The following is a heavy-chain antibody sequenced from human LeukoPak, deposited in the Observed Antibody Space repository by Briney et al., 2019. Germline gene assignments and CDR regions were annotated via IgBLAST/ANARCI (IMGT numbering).Heavy chain of an antibody. CDR2: IKSKTDGGTT. J-gene: IGHJ6*03. D-gene: IGHD5-24*01. CDR3: TTEGRVATTYYYYYYMDV. Sequence: GGSLRLSCAASGFTFSNAWMSWVRQAPGKGLEWVGRIKSKTDGGTTDYAAPVKGRFTISRDDSKNTLYLQMNSLKTEDTAVYYCTTEGRVATTYYYYYYMDVWGKGTTVTVSS. V-gene: IGHV3-15*01. CDR1: GFTFSNAW.